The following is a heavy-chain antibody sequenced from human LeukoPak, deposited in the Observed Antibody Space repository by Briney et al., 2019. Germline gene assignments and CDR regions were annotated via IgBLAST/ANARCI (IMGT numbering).Heavy chain of an antibody. V-gene: IGHV3-23*01. CDR1: GFTFSNYA. D-gene: IGHD3-22*01. CDR2: ISGSGTST. J-gene: IGHJ4*02. CDR3: ASRNYYDSSGYYYYYFDY. Sequence: GGSLRLSCAASGFTFSNYAMSWVRQAPGKGLEWVSGISGSGTSTYYADSVKGRFTISRDNSKNTLYLQMNSLRAEDTAVYYCASRNYYDSSGYYYYYFDYWSQGILVTVSS.